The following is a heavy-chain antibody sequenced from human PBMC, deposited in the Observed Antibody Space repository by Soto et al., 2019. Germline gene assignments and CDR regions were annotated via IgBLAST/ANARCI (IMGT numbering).Heavy chain of an antibody. CDR2: ISAYNGNT. CDR1: GYTFTSYG. CDR3: ARDRWSVSTRTDY. Sequence: QVQLVQSGAEVKKPGASVKVSCKASGYTFTSYGISWVRQAPGQGLEWMGWISAYNGNTNYAQKLQGRVTMTTDTATSKAYMERRSLRSDDTAVYYWARDRWSVSTRTDYWGQGTLVTVSS. D-gene: IGHD2-15*01. V-gene: IGHV1-18*01. J-gene: IGHJ4*02.